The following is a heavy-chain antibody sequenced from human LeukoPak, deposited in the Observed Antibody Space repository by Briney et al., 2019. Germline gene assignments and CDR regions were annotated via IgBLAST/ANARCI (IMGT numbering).Heavy chain of an antibody. CDR3: ARVRVRRDGYNYPSGAFDI. D-gene: IGHD5-24*01. J-gene: IGHJ3*02. CDR2: IYTSGST. CDR1: GGSISSGSYY. V-gene: IGHV4-61*02. Sequence: SETLSLTCTVSGGSISSGSYYWSWLRQPAGKGLEWIGRIYTSGSTNYNPSLKSRVTISVDTSKNQFSLKLSSVTAADTAVYYCARVRVRRDGYNYPSGAFDIWGQGTMVTVSS.